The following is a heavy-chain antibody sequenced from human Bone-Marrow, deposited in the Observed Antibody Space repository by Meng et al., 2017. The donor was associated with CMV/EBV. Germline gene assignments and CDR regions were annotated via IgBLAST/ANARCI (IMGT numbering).Heavy chain of an antibody. V-gene: IGHV1-69*05. J-gene: IGHJ6*02. CDR3: ARDLRDIVVVPAARGGMDV. Sequence: SVKVSCKASGGTFSSYAISWVRQAPGQGLEWMGGIIPIFGTANYAQKFQGRVTITTDESTSTAYMELSSLRSEDTAVYYCARDLRDIVVVPAARGGMDVWGQGNTVNV. CDR2: IIPIFGTA. CDR1: GGTFSSYA. D-gene: IGHD2-2*01.